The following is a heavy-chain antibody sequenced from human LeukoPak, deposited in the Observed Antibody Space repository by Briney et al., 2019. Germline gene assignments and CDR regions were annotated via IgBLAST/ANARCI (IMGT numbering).Heavy chain of an antibody. Sequence: GGSLRLSCAASGFTFSTYWMHWVRQAPGKGLVWVSRINSDGTNTGYADSVKGRFSISRDNAENTVYLQTNSLRAEDTAVYYCARWGPYCSSASCYGLGYWGQGTLVTVSS. CDR1: GFTFSTYW. CDR2: INSDGTNT. V-gene: IGHV3-74*01. J-gene: IGHJ4*02. D-gene: IGHD2-2*01. CDR3: ARWGPYCSSASCYGLGY.